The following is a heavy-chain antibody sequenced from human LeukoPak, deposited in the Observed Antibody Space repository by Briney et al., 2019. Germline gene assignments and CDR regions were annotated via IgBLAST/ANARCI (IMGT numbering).Heavy chain of an antibody. Sequence: GGSLRLSCSASGFTFSSYTMHWVRQAPGMGLEWVSAISGSGGNTYYADSVKGRFTISRDNSKNTLYLQMNSLRAEDTAVYYCAKDLRYYDSSGYYGLDYWGQGTLVTVSS. V-gene: IGHV3-23*01. CDR3: AKDLRYYDSSGYYGLDY. J-gene: IGHJ4*02. D-gene: IGHD3-22*01. CDR2: ISGSGGNT. CDR1: GFTFSSYT.